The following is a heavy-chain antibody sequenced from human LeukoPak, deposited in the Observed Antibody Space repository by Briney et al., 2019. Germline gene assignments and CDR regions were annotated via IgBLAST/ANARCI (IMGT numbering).Heavy chain of an antibody. Sequence: ASVKVSCKASGYSFTNYAISWVRQAPGQGLEWMGWISVYNGNTNYAQKLQGRVTMTADTSTTTAYMEQRSLRSDDTAVYYCARGYCSSATCRHLDYWGQGALVTVSS. V-gene: IGHV1-18*01. CDR1: GYSFTNYA. J-gene: IGHJ4*02. CDR2: ISVYNGNT. D-gene: IGHD2-2*01. CDR3: ARGYCSSATCRHLDY.